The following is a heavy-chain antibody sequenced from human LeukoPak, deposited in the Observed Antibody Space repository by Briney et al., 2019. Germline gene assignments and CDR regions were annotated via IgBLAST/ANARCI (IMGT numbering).Heavy chain of an antibody. CDR1: GFTFSSYW. Sequence: GGSLRLSCAASGFTFSSYWMSWVRQAPGKGLEWVANINQDGSEKYYVDSVKGRFTISRDNAKNSLYLQMNSLRAEDTAVYYCARPLPTVSTLFDYWGQGTLVTVSS. V-gene: IGHV3-7*04. CDR3: ARPLPTVSTLFDY. CDR2: INQDGSEK. J-gene: IGHJ4*02. D-gene: IGHD4-17*01.